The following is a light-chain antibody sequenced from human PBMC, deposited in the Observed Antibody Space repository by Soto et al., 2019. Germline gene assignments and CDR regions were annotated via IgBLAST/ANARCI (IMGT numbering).Light chain of an antibody. V-gene: IGKV1-6*01. Sequence: AIPLTESPSSLSASVGDRVTITCRASQGIAKDLGWYQQKPGKAPRLLIFGAYFLQSGVPSRFSGSGSGTDFTLTINGLQPEDFATYYCLQNYYSFRTFGQGTKVEIK. CDR3: LQNYYSFRT. CDR1: QGIAKD. J-gene: IGKJ1*01. CDR2: GAY.